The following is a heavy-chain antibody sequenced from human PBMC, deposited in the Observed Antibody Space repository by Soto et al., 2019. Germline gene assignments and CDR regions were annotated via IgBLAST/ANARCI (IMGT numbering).Heavy chain of an antibody. J-gene: IGHJ6*02. CDR2: VHPNSGGT. V-gene: IGHV1-2*02. CDR3: ARISLGYCSSTSCPSPNYYYYYGMDV. Sequence: ASVKVSCKASGYTFSVYHMHWVRQAPGQGLEWMGWVHPNSGGTNYAQSFEGRVTMTRDTSINTAYMELSRLTSDDTAVYYCARISLGYCSSTSCPSPNYYYYYGMDVWGQGTTVTVSS. CDR1: GYTFSVYH. D-gene: IGHD2-2*01.